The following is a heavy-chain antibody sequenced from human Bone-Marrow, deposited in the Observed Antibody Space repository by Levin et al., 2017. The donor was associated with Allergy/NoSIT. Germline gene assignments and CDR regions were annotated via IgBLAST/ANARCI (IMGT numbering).Heavy chain of an antibody. CDR1: GGSISDYY. Sequence: PSETLSLTCTVSGGSISDYYWTWIRQSAAKGLEWIGRVDTSGSTNFNPSLNGRVTMSIDTSKNQFSLTLRSMTAADSAVYYCARERDEDSSGWLENFDFWGQGTLVTVSS. D-gene: IGHD6-19*01. V-gene: IGHV4-4*07. CDR3: ARERDEDSSGWLENFDF. J-gene: IGHJ4*02. CDR2: VDTSGST.